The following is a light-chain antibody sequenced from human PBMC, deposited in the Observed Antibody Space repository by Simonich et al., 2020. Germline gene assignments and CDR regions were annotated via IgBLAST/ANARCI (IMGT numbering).Light chain of an antibody. CDR3: QQSYSTLSIT. J-gene: IGKJ5*01. V-gene: IGKV1-39*01. Sequence: DIQMTQSPSSLSASVGDRVTITFRASQSISSYLNWYQHKPGKAPKLLIYAASSLQSGVPSRFSGSGSGTDFTLTISSLQPEDFATYYCQQSYSTLSITFGQGTRLEIK. CDR1: QSISSY. CDR2: AAS.